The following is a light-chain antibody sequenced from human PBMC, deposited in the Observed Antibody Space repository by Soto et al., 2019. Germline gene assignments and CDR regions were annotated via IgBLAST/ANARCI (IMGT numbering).Light chain of an antibody. J-gene: IGLJ1*01. V-gene: IGLV2-14*01. CDR2: DVS. CDR3: CSYTSSSTYV. CDR1: SSDVGAYNY. Sequence: QSALTQPASVSGSPGQSITISCTGTSSDVGAYNYVSWFQQYPGKAPKLMIYDVSNRPSGVSNRFSGSKSGNTASLTISGLQAEDEADYYCCSYTSSSTYVFGTGTSSPS.